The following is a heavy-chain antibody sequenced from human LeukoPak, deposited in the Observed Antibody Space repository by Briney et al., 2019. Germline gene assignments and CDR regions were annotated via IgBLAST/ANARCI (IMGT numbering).Heavy chain of an antibody. D-gene: IGHD6-19*01. Sequence: PGVSLRLSCAASGFIFSDYWMHWVRQAPGEELVWVSRMYTDGSTINYADYVKGRFTISRDNAKNTLYLQMNSLTTEDTAVYYCATAGKYRFDNWGQGILVTVSS. CDR3: ATAGKYRFDN. CDR1: GFIFSDYW. V-gene: IGHV3-74*01. J-gene: IGHJ5*02. CDR2: MYTDGSTI.